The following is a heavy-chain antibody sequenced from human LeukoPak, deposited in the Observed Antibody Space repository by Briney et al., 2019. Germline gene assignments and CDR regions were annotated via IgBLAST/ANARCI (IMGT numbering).Heavy chain of an antibody. J-gene: IGHJ5*02. CDR2: IYYSGST. D-gene: IGHD5-18*01. V-gene: IGHV4-59*08. CDR1: GGSISSYY. Sequence: SETLSLTCTVSGGSISSYYWSWIRQPPGKGLEWIGYIYYSGSTNYNPFLKSRVTISVDTSKNQFSLKLSSVTAADTAVYYCARQYSYGYNWFDPWGQGTLVTVSS. CDR3: ARQYSYGYNWFDP.